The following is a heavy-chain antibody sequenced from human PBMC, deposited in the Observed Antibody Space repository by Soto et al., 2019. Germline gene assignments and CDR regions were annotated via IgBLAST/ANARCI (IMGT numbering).Heavy chain of an antibody. CDR1: GGTFSSYA. Sequence: QVQLVQSGAEVKKPGSSVKVSCKASGGTFSSYAISWVRQAPGQGLEWMGGIIPIFGTANYAQKFQGRVTIPAXASXSXAYMELSSVRSEATALYYCAYNADWLLPTGAEYFQHWGQGTLVTVSS. D-gene: IGHD3-9*01. CDR3: AYNADWLLPTGAEYFQH. CDR2: IIPIFGTA. J-gene: IGHJ1*01. V-gene: IGHV1-69*12.